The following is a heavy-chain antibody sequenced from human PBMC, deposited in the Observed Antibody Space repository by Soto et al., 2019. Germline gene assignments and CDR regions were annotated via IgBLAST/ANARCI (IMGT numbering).Heavy chain of an antibody. J-gene: IGHJ4*02. CDR2: ISYDGSNK. Sequence: QVQLVESGGGVVQPGRSLRLSCAASGFTFSSYAMHWVRQAPGKGLEWVAVISYDGSNKYYADSVKGRFTISRDNYKNTLYLQMNSLRAEDTAVYYCARDPLQDRRWLQFSLDYWGQGTLVTVSS. V-gene: IGHV3-30-3*01. D-gene: IGHD5-12*01. CDR1: GFTFSSYA. CDR3: ARDPLQDRRWLQFSLDY.